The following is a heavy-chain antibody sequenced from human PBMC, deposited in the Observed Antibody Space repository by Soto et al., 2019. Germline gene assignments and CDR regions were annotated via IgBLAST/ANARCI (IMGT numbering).Heavy chain of an antibody. CDR2: ISYDGSNK. CDR1: GFTFSRYG. V-gene: IGHV3-30*18. J-gene: IGHJ4*02. Sequence: QVQLVESGGGVVQPGRSLRLSCAASGFTFSRYGMHWVRQAPGKGLEWVAVISYDGSNKYYADSVKGRFTISRDNSKNPLYLQMNSLRAEDTAGYYCAKDRYYDNLWDYWGQGTLVNVSS. D-gene: IGHD3-22*01. CDR3: AKDRYYDNLWDY.